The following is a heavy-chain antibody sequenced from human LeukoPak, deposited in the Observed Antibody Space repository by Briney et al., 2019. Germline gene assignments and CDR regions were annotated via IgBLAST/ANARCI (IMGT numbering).Heavy chain of an antibody. CDR2: IYYTGST. V-gene: IGHV4-39*01. Sequence: SETLSLTCAVSGGSIRNSSFYWGWIRQPPGKGLEWIGSIYYTGSTYYNPSLKSRVTISVDTSKNQFSLKLYSVTAADTAVYYCARHPGDRSTPADYWGQGTLVTVSS. J-gene: IGHJ4*02. CDR3: ARHPGDRSTPADY. CDR1: GGSIRNSSFY. D-gene: IGHD7-27*01.